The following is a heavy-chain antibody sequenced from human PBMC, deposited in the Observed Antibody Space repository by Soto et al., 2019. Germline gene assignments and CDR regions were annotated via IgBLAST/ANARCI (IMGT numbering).Heavy chain of an antibody. CDR3: ARDSSAWPNYFDS. Sequence: GGSLRLSCVASGFSISTHALTWVRQAPGKGLEWVSSFSGRSGDTYYAASVKGRFTISGDSSKNTVILQMNNLRADDTALYYCARDSSAWPNYFDSWGQGIQVTVYS. CDR2: FSGRSGDT. V-gene: IGHV3-23*01. D-gene: IGHD6-19*01. CDR1: GFSISTHA. J-gene: IGHJ4*02.